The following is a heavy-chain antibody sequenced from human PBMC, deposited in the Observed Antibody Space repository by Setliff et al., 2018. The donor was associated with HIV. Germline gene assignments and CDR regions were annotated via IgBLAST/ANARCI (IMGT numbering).Heavy chain of an antibody. CDR1: GGSVTSGGHY. CDR3: ARDYYNFQDM. V-gene: IGHV4-31*02. J-gene: IGHJ3*02. Sequence: PSETLSLTCTVSGGSVTSGGHYWSWIRQQPGKAPEWIGYIHYTGSNFYNPSLTDRLTISVDTSKNQFSLKLSYVTAADTAVYYCARDYYNFQDMWGQGTMVTVSS. D-gene: IGHD3-3*01. CDR2: IHYTGSN.